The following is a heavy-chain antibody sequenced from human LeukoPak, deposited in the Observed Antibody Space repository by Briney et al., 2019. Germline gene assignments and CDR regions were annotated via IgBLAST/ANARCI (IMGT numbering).Heavy chain of an antibody. CDR2: IYYSGST. V-gene: IGHV4-31*03. Sequence: SETLSLTCTVSGGSISSGGYYWSWIRQHPGKGLEWIGYIYYSGSTYYNPSLKSRVTISVDTSKNQFSLKLSSVTAADTAVYYCAGGLLRYGVDYWGQGTLVTVSS. CDR1: GGSISSGGYY. CDR3: AGGLLRYGVDY. D-gene: IGHD4-17*01. J-gene: IGHJ4*02.